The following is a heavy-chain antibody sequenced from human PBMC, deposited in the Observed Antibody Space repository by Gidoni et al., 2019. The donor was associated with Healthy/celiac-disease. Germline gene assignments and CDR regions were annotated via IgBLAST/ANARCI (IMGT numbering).Heavy chain of an antibody. CDR3: AKWRIGRDWFDP. Sequence: EVPLLESGGGLVQPGGSLRLSCAASGFTFSSYAMSWVQQAPGKGLEWVSAISGSGGSTYYADSVKGRFTISRDNSKNTLYLQMNSLRAEDTAVYYCAKWRIGRDWFDPWGQGTLVTVSS. J-gene: IGHJ5*02. D-gene: IGHD3-10*01. CDR1: GFTFSSYA. V-gene: IGHV3-23*01. CDR2: ISGSGGST.